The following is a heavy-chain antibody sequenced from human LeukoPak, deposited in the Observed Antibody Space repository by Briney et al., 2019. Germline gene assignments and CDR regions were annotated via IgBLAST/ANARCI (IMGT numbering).Heavy chain of an antibody. J-gene: IGHJ4*02. CDR1: GGSISSYY. V-gene: IGHV4-4*07. D-gene: IGHD6-6*01. CDR2: IYTSGST. CDR3: AGSRIAAHPEMYYFDY. Sequence: SETLSLTCTVSGGSISSYYWSWIRQPAGKGLEWIGRIYTSGSTNYNPSLKSRVTMSVDTPKNQFSLKLSSVTAADTAAYYCAGSRIAAHPEMYYFDYWGQGTLVTVSS.